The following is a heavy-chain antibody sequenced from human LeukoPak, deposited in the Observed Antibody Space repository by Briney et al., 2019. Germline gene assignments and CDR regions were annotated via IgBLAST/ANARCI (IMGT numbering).Heavy chain of an antibody. CDR1: GGSFSGYY. Sequence: KTSETLSLTCAVYGGSFSGYYWSWIRQPPGKGLEWIGEINHSGSTNYNPSLKSRVTISVDTSKNQFSLKLSSVTAADTAVYYCARGYSSGVYYYWGQGTLVTVSS. CDR3: ARGYSSGVYYY. CDR2: INHSGST. J-gene: IGHJ4*02. D-gene: IGHD6-19*01. V-gene: IGHV4-34*01.